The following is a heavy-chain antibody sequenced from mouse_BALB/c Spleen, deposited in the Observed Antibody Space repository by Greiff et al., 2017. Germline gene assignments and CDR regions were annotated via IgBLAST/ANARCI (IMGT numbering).Heavy chain of an antibody. CDR1: GYTFTSYW. V-gene: IGHV1S81*02. J-gene: IGHJ4*01. D-gene: IGHD1-1*01. CDR2: INPSNGRT. Sequence: QVQLQQPGAELVKPGASVKLSCKASGYTFTSYWMHWVKQRPGQGLEWIGEINPSNGRTNYNEKFKSKATLTVDKSSSTAYMQLSSLTSEDSAVYYCARSPLQGYAMDYWGQGTSVTVSS. CDR3: ARSPLQGYAMDY.